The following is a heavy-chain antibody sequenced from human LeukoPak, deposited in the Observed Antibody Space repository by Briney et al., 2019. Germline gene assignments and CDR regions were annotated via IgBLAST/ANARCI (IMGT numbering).Heavy chain of an antibody. J-gene: IGHJ4*02. CDR3: ARETYCTNTSCPIGDHFDY. CDR2: ISSSSRYI. Sequence: GGSLRLSCAASGFTFRSYSMNRVRQAPGKGLEWVSSISSSSRYIYYADSVKGRFTISRDNAKNSLYLQMNSLRAEDTAVYYCARETYCTNTSCPIGDHFDYWGQGTLVTVSS. CDR1: GFTFRSYS. V-gene: IGHV3-21*01. D-gene: IGHD2-2*01.